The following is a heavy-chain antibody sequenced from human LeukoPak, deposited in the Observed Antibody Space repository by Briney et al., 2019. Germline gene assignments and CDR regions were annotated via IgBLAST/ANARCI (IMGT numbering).Heavy chain of an antibody. CDR3: ARGGGYEMYYFDY. CDR1: GGTFSSYA. CDR2: IIPILGIA. J-gene: IGHJ4*02. Sequence: GASVKVSCKASGGTFSSYAISWVRQAPGQGLEWMGRIIPILGIANYAQKFQGRVTITADKSTSTAYMELRSLRSDDTAVYYCARGGGYEMYYFDYWGQGTLVTVSS. V-gene: IGHV1-69*04. D-gene: IGHD3-16*01.